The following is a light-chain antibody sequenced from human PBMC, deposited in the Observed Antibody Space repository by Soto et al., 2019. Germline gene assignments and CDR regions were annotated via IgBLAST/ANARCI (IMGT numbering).Light chain of an antibody. CDR3: QVWDSSSDHVV. CDR1: NIGSKS. CDR2: DDS. J-gene: IGLJ2*01. V-gene: IGLV3-21*02. Sequence: SYELTQPPSVSVAPGQTARITCGGTNIGSKSVHWYQQKPGQAPALVVYDDSDRPSGIPERFSGSNSGNTATLTISRVEAGDEADYYCQVWDSSSDHVVFGGGTQLTVL.